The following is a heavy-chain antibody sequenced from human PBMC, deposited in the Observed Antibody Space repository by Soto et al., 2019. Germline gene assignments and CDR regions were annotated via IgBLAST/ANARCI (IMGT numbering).Heavy chain of an antibody. Sequence: QVQLQESGPGLVKPSGTLSLTCAVSGGSISSSNWWSWVRQPPGKGLEWIGEIYHSGSTNYNPSLKSRVTMSVDTSKNQFSLKLSSVTAADTAVYYCARAHLAHGSGRSWFDPWGQATLVTVSS. D-gene: IGHD3-10*01. V-gene: IGHV4-4*02. CDR1: GGSISSSNW. CDR3: ARAHLAHGSGRSWFDP. J-gene: IGHJ5*02. CDR2: IYHSGST.